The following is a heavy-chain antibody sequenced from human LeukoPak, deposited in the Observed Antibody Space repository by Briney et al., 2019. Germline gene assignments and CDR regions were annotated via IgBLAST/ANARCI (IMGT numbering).Heavy chain of an antibody. V-gene: IGHV1-18*01. CDR1: GYTFTSYG. CDR3: ARGNYDFWSGYFYYFDY. Sequence: GASVKVSCKASGYTFTSYGISWVRQAPGQGLEWMGWISAYNGNTNYAQKLQGRVTTTTDTSTSTAYMELRSLRSDDTAVYYCARGNYDFWSGYFYYFDYWGQGTLVTVSS. J-gene: IGHJ4*02. CDR2: ISAYNGNT. D-gene: IGHD3-3*01.